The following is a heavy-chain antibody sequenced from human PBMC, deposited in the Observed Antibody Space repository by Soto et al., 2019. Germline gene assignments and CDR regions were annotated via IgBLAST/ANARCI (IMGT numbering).Heavy chain of an antibody. CDR3: ARGLIVRFDP. CDR2: IYYSGST. V-gene: IGHV4-59*01. D-gene: IGHD3-16*02. Sequence: SETLSLTCTVSGGSISRYYWSWIRQPPGKGLEWIGYIYYSGSTNYNPSLKSRVTISVDTSKNQFSLKLSSVTAADTAVYYCARGLIVRFDPWGQGTLVTVSS. J-gene: IGHJ5*02. CDR1: GGSISRYY.